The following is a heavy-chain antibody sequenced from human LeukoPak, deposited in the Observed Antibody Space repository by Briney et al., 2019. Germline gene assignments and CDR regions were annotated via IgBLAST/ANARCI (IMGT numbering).Heavy chain of an antibody. J-gene: IGHJ3*02. Sequence: TLSLTCTVSGDSISSGDHYWSSIRQPPGTGLEWIGYIYYSGTTYYNPSLKSRVTISVDTSKNQFSLKLSSVTAADTAIYYCARGAYSYDSSGYYSAFDIWGQGTMVTVSS. D-gene: IGHD3-22*01. CDR3: ARGAYSYDSSGYYSAFDI. CDR1: GDSISSGDHY. CDR2: IYYSGTT. V-gene: IGHV4-30-4*08.